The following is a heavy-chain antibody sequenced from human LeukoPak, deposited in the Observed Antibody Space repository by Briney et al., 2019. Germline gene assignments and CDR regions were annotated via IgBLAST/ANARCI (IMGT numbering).Heavy chain of an antibody. Sequence: GASVKVSCKASGYTFTGYYMHWVRQAPGQGLEWMGWINPNSGGTNYAQKFQGRVTMTRDTSISTAYMELSRLRSDDTAVYYCARDRCSSTSCSFDYWGQGTLVTVSS. CDR3: ARDRCSSTSCSFDY. D-gene: IGHD2-2*01. V-gene: IGHV1-2*02. CDR2: INPNSGGT. J-gene: IGHJ4*02. CDR1: GYTFTGYY.